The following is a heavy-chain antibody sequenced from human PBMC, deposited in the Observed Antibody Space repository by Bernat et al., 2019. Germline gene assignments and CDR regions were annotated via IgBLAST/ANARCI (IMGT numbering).Heavy chain of an antibody. CDR1: GFTFSSYA. J-gene: IGHJ6*03. V-gene: IGHV3-23*01. Sequence: EVQLLESGGGLVQPGGSLRLSCAASGFTFSSYAMSWVRQAPGKGLEWVSAISGSGGSTYYADSVKGRFTISRDNSKNTLYLQMNSLRAEDTAVYYCAKAAASMVQGGGYYYYYYMDVWGKGTTVTVSS. D-gene: IGHD3-10*01. CDR2: ISGSGGST. CDR3: AKAAASMVQGGGYYYYYYMDV.